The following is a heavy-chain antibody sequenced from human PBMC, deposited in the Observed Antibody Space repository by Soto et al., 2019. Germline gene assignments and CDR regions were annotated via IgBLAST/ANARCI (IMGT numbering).Heavy chain of an antibody. Sequence: PSETLSLTCTVSGGSVSSGSYYWSWIRQPPGKGLEWIGYIYYSGSTNYNPSLKSRVTISVDTSKNQFSLRLTSVTAADTAVYFCARATPAGSADFWGQGTLVTVSS. D-gene: IGHD2-2*01. V-gene: IGHV4-61*01. CDR1: GGSVSSGSYY. CDR2: IYYSGST. J-gene: IGHJ4*02. CDR3: ARATPAGSADF.